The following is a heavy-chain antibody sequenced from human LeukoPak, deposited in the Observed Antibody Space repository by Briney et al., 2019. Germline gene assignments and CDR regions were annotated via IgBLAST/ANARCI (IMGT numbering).Heavy chain of an antibody. CDR3: AKDSDWYFDL. Sequence: TGGSLRLSCAASGFTFSSYGMSWVRQAPGKGLEWVSAISGSGGSTYYADSVKGRFTISRDNSKNILYLQMNSLRAEDTALYYCAKDSDWYFDLWGRGTLVTVSS. CDR2: ISGSGGST. CDR1: GFTFSSYG. D-gene: IGHD1-26*01. J-gene: IGHJ2*01. V-gene: IGHV3-23*01.